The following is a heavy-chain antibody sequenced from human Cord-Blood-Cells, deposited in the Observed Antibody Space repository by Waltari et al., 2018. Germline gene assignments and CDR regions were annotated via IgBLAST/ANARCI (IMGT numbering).Heavy chain of an antibody. CDR1: GGSFSGYY. V-gene: IGHV4-34*01. CDR3: ARAVVGATDY. J-gene: IGHJ4*02. D-gene: IGHD1-26*01. Sequence: QVQLQRWAEGLLKPPETLPLPCAAKGGSFSGYYWSWIRQPPGKGLEWIGEINHSGSTNYNPSLKSRVTISVDTSKNQFSLKLSSVTAADTAVYYCARAVVGATDYWGQGTLVTVSS. CDR2: INHSGST.